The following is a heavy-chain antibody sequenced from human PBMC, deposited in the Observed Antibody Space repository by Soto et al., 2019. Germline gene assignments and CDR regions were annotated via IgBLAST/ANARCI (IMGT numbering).Heavy chain of an antibody. D-gene: IGHD4-17*01. V-gene: IGHV3-15*01. CDR3: TTVYGDYYYYGMDV. Sequence: GGSLRLSCAASGFTFSNAWMSWVRQAPGKGLEWVGRIKSKTDGGTTDYAAPVKGRFTISRDDSKNTLYLQMNSLKTEDTAVYYCTTVYGDYYYYGMDVWGQGTTVTVSS. CDR2: IKSKTDGGTT. J-gene: IGHJ6*02. CDR1: GFTFSNAW.